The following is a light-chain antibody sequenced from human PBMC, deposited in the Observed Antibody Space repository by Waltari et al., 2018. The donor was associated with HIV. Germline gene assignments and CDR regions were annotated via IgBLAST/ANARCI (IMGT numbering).Light chain of an antibody. V-gene: IGKV3-15*01. J-gene: IGKJ4*01. CDR2: GAS. Sequence: ELVMTQSPATVSVSPGDRVTLSCRTSQSVSNNLAWYQQKPGQSPRLLIYGASTRATGIPVTFSGRGSGTEFTLTISSLQSEDFAIYYCQQYNDWPLTFGGGTKVDI. CDR1: QSVSNN. CDR3: QQYNDWPLT.